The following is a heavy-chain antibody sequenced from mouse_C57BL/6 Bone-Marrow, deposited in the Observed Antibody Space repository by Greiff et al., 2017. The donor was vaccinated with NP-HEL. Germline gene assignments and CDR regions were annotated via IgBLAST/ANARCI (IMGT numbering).Heavy chain of an antibody. CDR2: IDPEDGET. D-gene: IGHD2-2*01. V-gene: IGHV14-2*01. CDR1: GFNITDYY. CDR3: ASPTMVKRWYFDV. J-gene: IGHJ1*03. Sequence: VQLQQSGAELVKPGASVKLSCTASGFNITDYYMHWVKQRTEQGLEWIGRIDPEDGETKYAPKFQGKATITADTSSNTAYLQLSSLTSEDTAVYYCASPTMVKRWYFDVWGTGTTVTVSS.